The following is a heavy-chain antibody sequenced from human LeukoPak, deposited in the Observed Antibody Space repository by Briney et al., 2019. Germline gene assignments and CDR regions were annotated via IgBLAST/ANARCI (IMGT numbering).Heavy chain of an antibody. Sequence: TGGPLRLCCGASGFTFSSCGMQWVRQAPGKGLEWVAVISYDGSNKYYADSVKGRFTISRDNSKNTLYLQMNSLRAEDTAVYYCAKVPDPYDFWSGFYGMDVWGQGTTVTVSS. CDR1: GFTFSSCG. J-gene: IGHJ6*02. CDR2: ISYDGSNK. CDR3: AKVPDPYDFWSGFYGMDV. D-gene: IGHD3-3*01. V-gene: IGHV3-30*18.